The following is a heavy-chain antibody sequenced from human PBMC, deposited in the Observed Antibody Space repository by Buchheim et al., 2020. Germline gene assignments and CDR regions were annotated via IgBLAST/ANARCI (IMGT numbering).Heavy chain of an antibody. D-gene: IGHD4-17*01. J-gene: IGHJ4*02. V-gene: IGHV3-74*01. Sequence: EVKLVESGGGLVQPGGSLRLSCAASGFTFSSYLMHWVRQAPGKGLLWVSRIHSDGSSITYADSVKGRFTISRDNAKNTLYLQMNSLRAEDTAVYYCVRSTDGEIDYWGQGT. CDR2: IHSDGSSI. CDR1: GFTFSSYL. CDR3: VRSTDGEIDY.